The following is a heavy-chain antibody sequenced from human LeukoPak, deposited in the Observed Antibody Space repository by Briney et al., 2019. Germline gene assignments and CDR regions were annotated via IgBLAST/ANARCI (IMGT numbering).Heavy chain of an antibody. D-gene: IGHD5-18*01. V-gene: IGHV4-39*07. CDR3: ATQLPPVQGWFDP. CDR1: GGSISSSSYY. Sequence: SETLSLTCTVSGGSISSSSYYWGWIRQPPGKGLEWIGSIYYSGSTYYNPSLKSRVTISVDTSKNQFSLKLSSVTAADTAVYYCATQLPPVQGWFDPWGQGTLVTVSS. CDR2: IYYSGST. J-gene: IGHJ5*02.